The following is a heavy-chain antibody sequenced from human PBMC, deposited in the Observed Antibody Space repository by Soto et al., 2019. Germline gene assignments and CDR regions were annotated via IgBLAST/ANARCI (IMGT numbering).Heavy chain of an antibody. J-gene: IGHJ4*02. V-gene: IGHV3-48*01. D-gene: IGHD3-22*01. Sequence: GGSLRLSCAASGFTFSSYIMNWVRQAPGKGLEWVSYISSSSSTIYYADSVKGRFTISRDNAKNSLYLQMNSLRAEDTAVYYCARAPYYYDSSGYWAYWGQGTLVTVSS. CDR1: GFTFSSYI. CDR3: ARAPYYYDSSGYWAY. CDR2: ISSSSSTI.